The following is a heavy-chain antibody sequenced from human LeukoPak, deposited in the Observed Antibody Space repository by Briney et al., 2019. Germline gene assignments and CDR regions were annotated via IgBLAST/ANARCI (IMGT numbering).Heavy chain of an antibody. CDR2: ISGNSDTI. CDR3: AELGITMIGGV. D-gene: IGHD3-10*02. CDR1: GFTFSSYS. V-gene: IGHV3-48*04. J-gene: IGHJ6*04. Sequence: PGGSLRLSCVASGFTFSSYSMNWVRQAPGEGLEWVSYISGNSDTIYYADSVKGRFTISRDNAKNSLYLQMNSLRAEDTAVYYCAELGITMIGGVWGKGTTVTISS.